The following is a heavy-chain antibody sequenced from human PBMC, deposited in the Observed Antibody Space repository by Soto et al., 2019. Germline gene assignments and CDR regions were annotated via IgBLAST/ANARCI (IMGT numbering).Heavy chain of an antibody. D-gene: IGHD3-3*01. CDR1: GFTFSSYW. J-gene: IGHJ5*02. V-gene: IGHV3-74*01. CDR2: ISSDGRSV. CDR3: ARDGIFGGVIPINWVDA. Sequence: EVRLVESGGGLVQPGGSLRLSCAASGFTFSSYWMHWVRQVPGKGLVWVSRISSDGRSVIYADSVKGRFTISRDNAKNMLYLQVNSLRVEDTAVYYCARDGIFGGVIPINWVDAWGQGTLVTVSS.